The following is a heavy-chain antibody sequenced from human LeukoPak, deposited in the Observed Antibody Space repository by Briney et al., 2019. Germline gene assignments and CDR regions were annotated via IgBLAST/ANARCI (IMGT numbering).Heavy chain of an antibody. J-gene: IGHJ4*02. Sequence: GGSLRLSCAASGFTFTKYSMHWVRQTPGRGLEWVSYISSGSTTIYYTDSVKGRFTISRDNAKNSLYLQMNSLRAEDTAVYYCARRESTTMVRGGVDYWGQGTLVTVSS. CDR1: GFTFTKYS. CDR3: ARRESTTMVRGGVDY. D-gene: IGHD3-10*01. CDR2: ISSGSTTI. V-gene: IGHV3-48*01.